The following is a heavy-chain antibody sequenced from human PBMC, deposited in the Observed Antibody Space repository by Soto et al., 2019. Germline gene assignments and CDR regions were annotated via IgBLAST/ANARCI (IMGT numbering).Heavy chain of an antibody. J-gene: IGHJ4*02. CDR2: ISAYNGNT. Sequence: GSVKVSCKASGYTFTSYGISWVRRAPGQGLEWMGWISAYNGNTNYAQKLQARVTMTTDTSTSTAYMELRSLRSDDTAVYYCAEDRIVGAPEYFDYWGQGTLVTVSS. CDR1: GYTFTSYG. V-gene: IGHV1-18*01. CDR3: AEDRIVGAPEYFDY. D-gene: IGHD1-26*01.